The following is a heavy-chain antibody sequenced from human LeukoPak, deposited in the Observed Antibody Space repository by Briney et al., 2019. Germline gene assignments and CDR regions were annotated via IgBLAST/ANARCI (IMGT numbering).Heavy chain of an antibody. V-gene: IGHV1-2*02. J-gene: IGHJ5*02. D-gene: IGHD3-10*01. CDR2: INPNSGGT. Sequence: ASVKVSCKASGYTFTGYYMHWVRQAPGQGLEWMGWINPNSGGTNYAQKFQGRVTMTRDTSISPAYMELSRLRSDDTAVYYCARDRPRSGITMVRGVRNWFDPWGQGTLVTVSS. CDR1: GYTFTGYY. CDR3: ARDRPRSGITMVRGVRNWFDP.